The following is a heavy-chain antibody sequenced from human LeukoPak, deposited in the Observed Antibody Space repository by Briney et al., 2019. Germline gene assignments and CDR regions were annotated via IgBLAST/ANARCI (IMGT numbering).Heavy chain of an antibody. CDR1: GGSISSGGYY. V-gene: IGHV4-30-2*01. J-gene: IGHJ2*01. CDR2: IYHSGST. D-gene: IGHD3-9*01. Sequence: KSSETLSLTCTVSGGSISSGGYYWSWIRQPPGKGLEWIGEIYHSGSTTYNPSLKSRVTISVDESKNQFSLKLSSVTAADTAVYYCARHSVPMAHFDWLLYIVPNWYFDLWGRGTLVTVSS. CDR3: ARHSVPMAHFDWLLYIVPNWYFDL.